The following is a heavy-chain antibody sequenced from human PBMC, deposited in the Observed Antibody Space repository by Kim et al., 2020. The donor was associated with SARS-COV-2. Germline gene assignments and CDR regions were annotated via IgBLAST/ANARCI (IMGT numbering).Heavy chain of an antibody. CDR2: IIPILGIA. CDR3: ASFRGYYGSGSYHVDRSRYNWFDP. J-gene: IGHJ5*02. D-gene: IGHD3-10*01. Sequence: SVKVSCKASGGTFSSYAISWVRQAPGQGLEWMGRIIPILGIANYAQKFQGRVTITADKSTSTAYMELSSLRSEDTAVYYCASFRGYYGSGSYHVDRSRYNWFDPWGQGTLVTVSS. V-gene: IGHV1-69*04. CDR1: GGTFSSYA.